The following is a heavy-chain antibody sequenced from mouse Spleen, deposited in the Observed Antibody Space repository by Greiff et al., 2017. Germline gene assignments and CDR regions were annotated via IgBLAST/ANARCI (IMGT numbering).Heavy chain of an antibody. Sequence: EVKVVESGGGLVKPGGSLKLSCAASGFTFSSYAMSWVRQTPEKRLEWVATISSGGSYTYYPDSVKGRFTISRDNAKNTLYLQMSSLRSEDTAMYYCARQAATAYFDYWGQGTTLTVSS. V-gene: IGHV5-9-3*01. D-gene: IGHD1-2*01. CDR3: ARQAATAYFDY. CDR2: ISSGGSYT. J-gene: IGHJ2*01. CDR1: GFTFSSYA.